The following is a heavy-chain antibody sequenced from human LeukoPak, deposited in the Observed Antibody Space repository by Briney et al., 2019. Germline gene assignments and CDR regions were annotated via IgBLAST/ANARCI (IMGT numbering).Heavy chain of an antibody. CDR1: GGSISSGSYY. Sequence: SETLSLTCTVSGGSISSGSYYWAWIRQSPARGRGWSGSLSFSGSAHYNPSLRSRVTISGDTSKNQVSRKLNSVAAAETAVYYCARDTVGGYCSGGTCSSVDAFDIWGPGTVVTVSS. D-gene: IGHD2-15*01. CDR3: ARDTVGGYCSGGTCSSVDAFDI. V-gene: IGHV4-39*07. CDR2: LSFSGSA. J-gene: IGHJ3*02.